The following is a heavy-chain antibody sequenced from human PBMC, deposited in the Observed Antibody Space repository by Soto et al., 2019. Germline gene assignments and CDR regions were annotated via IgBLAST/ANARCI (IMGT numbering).Heavy chain of an antibody. D-gene: IGHD3-10*01. CDR2: ISYDETNK. V-gene: IGHV3-30*18. CDR1: GFPFSTYG. Sequence: QVQLVESGGGVVQPGRSLRLSCAASGFPFSTYGMVWVRQAPGKGLEWVAVISYDETNKYYVESVKGRFTISRDNSKNTLYLQMNSLNTEDTAIYDCAKDRGGSGSFDYWGQGTLVTVSS. J-gene: IGHJ4*02. CDR3: AKDRGGSGSFDY.